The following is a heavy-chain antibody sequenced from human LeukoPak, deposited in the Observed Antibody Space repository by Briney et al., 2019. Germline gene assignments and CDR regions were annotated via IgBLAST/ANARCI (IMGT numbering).Heavy chain of an antibody. CDR2: IRYDGSNK. Sequence: GGSLRLSCAASGFTFSSYGMHWVRQAPGKGLEWVAFIRYDGSNKYYADSVKGRFTISRDNSKNTLYLQMNSLRAEDTAVYYCAKDLDSFTYYYYYYMDVWGKGTTVTVSS. CDR1: GFTFSSYG. CDR3: AKDLDSFTYYYYYYMDV. V-gene: IGHV3-30*02. D-gene: IGHD4-11*01. J-gene: IGHJ6*03.